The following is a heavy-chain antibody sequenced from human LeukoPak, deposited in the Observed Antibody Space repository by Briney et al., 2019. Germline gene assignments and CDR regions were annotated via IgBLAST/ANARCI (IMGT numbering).Heavy chain of an antibody. Sequence: SETLSLTCAVYGGSFSGYYWSWIRQPPGKGLEWIGEINHSGSTNYNPSLKSRVTISVDTSKNQFSLKLSSVTAADTAVYYCATGGPHHRMGAFDIWGQGTMVTVSS. V-gene: IGHV4-34*01. CDR2: INHSGST. D-gene: IGHD1-26*01. CDR1: GGSFSGYY. CDR3: ATGGPHHRMGAFDI. J-gene: IGHJ3*02.